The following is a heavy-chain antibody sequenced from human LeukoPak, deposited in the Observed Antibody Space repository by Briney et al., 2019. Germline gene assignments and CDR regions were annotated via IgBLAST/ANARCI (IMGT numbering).Heavy chain of an antibody. Sequence: GASVTVSCKASGYTFTGYYIHWVRQAPGQGLEWMGCINPNSGGTNYAQKFQGRVTLTRDTSINTAYMELSSLRSDDTAVYYCARAYGSGSSYHPDYWGLGTLVTVSS. J-gene: IGHJ4*02. CDR1: GYTFTGYY. V-gene: IGHV1-2*02. CDR3: ARAYGSGSSYHPDY. CDR2: INPNSGGT. D-gene: IGHD3-10*01.